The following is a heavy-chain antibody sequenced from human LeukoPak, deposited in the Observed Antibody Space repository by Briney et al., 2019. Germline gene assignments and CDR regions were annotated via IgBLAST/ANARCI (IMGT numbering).Heavy chain of an antibody. J-gene: IGHJ4*02. CDR3: AREAGASSFRPLDC. D-gene: IGHD1-26*01. CDR1: GGSIXNYY. Sequence: ETLSLTXXVSGGSIXNYYWSWIRQPAGKGLEWIGRISNSGSTNYNLVHKSRVTMSVDTSKNQFSVRLSSVTAADTAMYYCAREAGASSFRPLDCWGQGVLVSVSS. V-gene: IGHV4-4*07. CDR2: ISNSGST.